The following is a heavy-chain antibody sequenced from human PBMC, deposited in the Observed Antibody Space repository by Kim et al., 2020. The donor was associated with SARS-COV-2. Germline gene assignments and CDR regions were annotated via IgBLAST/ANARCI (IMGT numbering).Heavy chain of an antibody. Sequence: STYYHPSLKSRVTISVDTSKNQFSLKLSSVTAADTAVYYCASGLQNYFDYWGQGTLVTVSS. CDR3: ASGLQNYFDY. V-gene: IGHV4-31*02. D-gene: IGHD4-4*01. CDR2: ST. J-gene: IGHJ4*02.